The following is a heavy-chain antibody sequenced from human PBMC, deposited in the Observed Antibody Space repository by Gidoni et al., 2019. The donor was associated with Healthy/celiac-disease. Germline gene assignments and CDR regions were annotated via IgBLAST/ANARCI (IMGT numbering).Heavy chain of an antibody. CDR1: GGTFSSYA. J-gene: IGHJ2*01. Sequence: QVQLVQSGAEVKKPGSSVKVSCKASGGTFSSYAIRWVRQAPGQGLEWMGRIITILGIANYAKKFQGRVTITADKSTSTAYMELSSLRSEDTAVYYCARDGVDTASRYWYFDLWGRGTLVTVSS. CDR3: ARDGVDTASRYWYFDL. V-gene: IGHV1-69*04. D-gene: IGHD5-18*01. CDR2: IITILGIA.